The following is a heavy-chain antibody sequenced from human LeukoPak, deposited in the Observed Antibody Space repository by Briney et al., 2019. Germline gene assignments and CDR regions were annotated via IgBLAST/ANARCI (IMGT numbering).Heavy chain of an antibody. CDR1: GGSFSGYY. CDR2: INHSGST. Sequence: SETLSLTCAVYGGSFSGYYWSWIRQPPGKGLEWIGEINHSGSTNYNPSLKNRVTISVDTSKNQFSLKLSSVTAADTAVYYCAREGYCSSTSCYPRGGGYDYWGQGTLVTVSS. D-gene: IGHD2-2*01. V-gene: IGHV4-34*01. CDR3: AREGYCSSTSCYPRGGGYDY. J-gene: IGHJ4*01.